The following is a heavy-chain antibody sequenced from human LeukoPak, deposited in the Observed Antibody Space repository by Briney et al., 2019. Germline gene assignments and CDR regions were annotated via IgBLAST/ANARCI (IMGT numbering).Heavy chain of an antibody. CDR1: GFTFSSYA. CDR3: ARVGGVYCSSTSCYTNHDAFDI. D-gene: IGHD2-2*02. CDR2: ISYDGSNK. Sequence: GGSLRLSCAASGFTFSSYAMHWVRQAPGKGLEWVAVISYDGSNKYYADSVKGRFTISRDNSKNTLYLQMNSLRAEDTAVYYCARVGGVYCSSTSCYTNHDAFDIWGQGTMVTVSS. V-gene: IGHV3-30-3*01. J-gene: IGHJ3*02.